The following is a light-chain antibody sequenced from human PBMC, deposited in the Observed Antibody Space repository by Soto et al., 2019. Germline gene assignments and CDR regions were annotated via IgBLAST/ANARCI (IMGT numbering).Light chain of an antibody. CDR3: SSYTSSSTPCV. Sequence: QSALTQPASVSGSPGQSITISCTGTSSDVGGYNYVSWYQQHPGKAPKLMIYDVSNRPSGVSNRFSGSKSGNTASLTISGLQAEDEADYYCSSYTSSSTPCVCGGGTKLTVL. CDR2: DVS. J-gene: IGLJ3*02. V-gene: IGLV2-14*01. CDR1: SSDVGGYNY.